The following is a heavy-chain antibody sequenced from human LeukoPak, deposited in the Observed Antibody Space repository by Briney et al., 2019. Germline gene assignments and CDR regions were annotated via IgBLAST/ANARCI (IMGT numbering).Heavy chain of an antibody. D-gene: IGHD5-18*01. CDR3: AKDVKSGIQLYAFDI. Sequence: PGGSLRLSCAASGFPFSSYWMHWVRQAPGKGLLWVSRIYNDGSRTTYADSVKGRFTISRDNSKNTLYLQMNSLRAEDTAVYYCAKDVKSGIQLYAFDIWGQGTMVTVSS. J-gene: IGHJ3*02. CDR2: IYNDGSRT. V-gene: IGHV3-74*01. CDR1: GFPFSSYW.